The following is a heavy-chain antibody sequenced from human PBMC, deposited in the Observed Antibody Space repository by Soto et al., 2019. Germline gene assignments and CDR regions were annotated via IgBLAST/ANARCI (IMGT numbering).Heavy chain of an antibody. J-gene: IGHJ4*02. CDR3: ARDFAYFDS. CDR2: VYHTGRT. Sequence: SETLSLTCTFSGFSFKSGSYSWSWIRQPPGKGLEWIGYVYHTGRTSYNPSLKSRVSISMDTSKNQFSLNLDSVTAADTAVYFCARDFAYFDSWGQGTLVTVSS. V-gene: IGHV4-61*01. D-gene: IGHD3-3*01. CDR1: GFSFKSGSYS.